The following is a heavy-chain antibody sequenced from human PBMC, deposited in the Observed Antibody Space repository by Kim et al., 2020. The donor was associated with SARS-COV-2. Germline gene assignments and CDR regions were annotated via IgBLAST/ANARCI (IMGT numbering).Heavy chain of an antibody. Sequence: SGKFHVDSENGRFTISRDNTKNSLDLQMNSLRAEDTAVYYCARNYYFYFDFWGQGTLVTVSA. J-gene: IGHJ4*02. CDR2: SGK. CDR3: ARNYYFYFDF. D-gene: IGHD3-10*01. V-gene: IGHV3-7*01.